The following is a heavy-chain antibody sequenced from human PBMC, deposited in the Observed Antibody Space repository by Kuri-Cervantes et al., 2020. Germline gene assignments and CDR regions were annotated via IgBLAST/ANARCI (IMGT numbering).Heavy chain of an antibody. Sequence: GGSLRLSCAASGFTFSSYGMHWVRQAPGKGLEWVAVISYDGSNKYYADSVKGRFTISRDNSKNTLYLQMNSLRAEDTAVYYCARAFPVNYYYYGMDVWGQGTTVTVSS. D-gene: IGHD2-21*01. CDR3: ARAFPVNYYYYGMDV. CDR1: GFTFSSYG. J-gene: IGHJ6*02. V-gene: IGHV3-30*03. CDR2: ISYDGSNK.